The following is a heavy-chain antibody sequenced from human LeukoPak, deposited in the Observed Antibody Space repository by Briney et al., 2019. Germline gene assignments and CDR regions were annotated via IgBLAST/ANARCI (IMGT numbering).Heavy chain of an antibody. CDR1: GVSISSSSYY. D-gene: IGHD5-12*01. J-gene: IGHJ4*02. Sequence: SETLSLTCTVSGVSISSSSYYWGWIRQPPGKGLEWIGSIYYSGSTYYNPSLKRRVTISVNTSKNQFSLKLSSVTGADTAVYYCARFSGEDYFDYWGQGTLVSVSS. V-gene: IGHV4-39*01. CDR2: IYYSGST. CDR3: ARFSGEDYFDY.